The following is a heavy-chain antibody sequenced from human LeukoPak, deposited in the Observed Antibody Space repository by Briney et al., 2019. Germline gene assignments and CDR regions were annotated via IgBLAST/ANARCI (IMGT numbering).Heavy chain of an antibody. J-gene: IGHJ4*02. CDR2: ISGSGGAT. CDR1: GFTFSNYA. D-gene: IGHD1-26*01. CDR3: AKGIESSGSYYTSFDY. V-gene: IGHV3-23*01. Sequence: PGQSLRLSCAASGFTFSNYAMSWVRQAPGKGLEWVSGISGSGGATYYADSVKGRFTISRDSSKNTLSLQMNSLRAEDTAVYYCAKGIESSGSYYTSFDYWGQGTLVTVSS.